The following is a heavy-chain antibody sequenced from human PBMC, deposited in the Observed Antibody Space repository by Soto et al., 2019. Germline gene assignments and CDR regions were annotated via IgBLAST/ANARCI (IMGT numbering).Heavy chain of an antibody. CDR1: GDSVSSNSAA. J-gene: IGHJ6*03. Sequence: PSQTLSLTCVISGDSVSSNSAAWNWIRQSPSRGLEWLGRTYYRSKWYNDYAVSVKSRITINPDTSKNQFSLQLNSVTPEDTAVYYCARGARGVAVAGINYYYYMDVWGKGTTVTVSS. CDR3: ARGARGVAVAGINYYYYMDV. V-gene: IGHV6-1*01. CDR2: TYYRSKWYN. D-gene: IGHD6-19*01.